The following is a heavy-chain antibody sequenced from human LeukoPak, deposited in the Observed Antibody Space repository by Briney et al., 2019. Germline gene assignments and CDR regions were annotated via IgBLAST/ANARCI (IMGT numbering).Heavy chain of an antibody. CDR2: INAYNGNT. CDR3: ARAYYGSGTYLRMDV. D-gene: IGHD3-10*01. CDR1: GFAITHYA. J-gene: IGHJ6*02. Sequence: GASVKVSCKGSGFAITHYAITWVRQAPGQGLEWMGWINAYNGNTNYAENLQGRVTLTTDTSTSTAYMELRSLRSDDTAVYYCARAYYGSGTYLRMDVWGQGTTVTVSS. V-gene: IGHV1-18*01.